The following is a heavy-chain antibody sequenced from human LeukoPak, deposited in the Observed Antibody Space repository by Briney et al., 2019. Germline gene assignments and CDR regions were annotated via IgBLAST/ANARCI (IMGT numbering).Heavy chain of an antibody. Sequence: GGSLRLSCAASGFTFNTYAMSWVRQAPGKGLEWVSAISGSGGSTHYADSVKGRFTISRDNSKDTLYVQMNSLRAEDTAVYYCAKDPRRVARLITFGGGRPYYFDYWGQGTLVTVSS. J-gene: IGHJ4*02. CDR2: ISGSGGST. CDR1: GFTFNTYA. CDR3: AKDPRRVARLITFGGGRPYYFDY. D-gene: IGHD3-16*01. V-gene: IGHV3-23*01.